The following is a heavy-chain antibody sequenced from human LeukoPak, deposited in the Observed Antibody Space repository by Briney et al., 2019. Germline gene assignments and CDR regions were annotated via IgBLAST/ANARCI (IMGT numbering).Heavy chain of an antibody. CDR2: INHSGST. CDR1: GGSFSGYY. D-gene: IGHD6-13*01. Sequence: SETLSLTCAVYGGSFSGYYWSWIRLPPGKGLEWIGEINHSGSTNYNPSLKSRVTISVDTSKNQFSLKLSSVTAADTAVYYCARAKYSSSWYPFHWFDPWGQGTLVTVSS. CDR3: ARAKYSSSWYPFHWFDP. J-gene: IGHJ5*02. V-gene: IGHV4-34*01.